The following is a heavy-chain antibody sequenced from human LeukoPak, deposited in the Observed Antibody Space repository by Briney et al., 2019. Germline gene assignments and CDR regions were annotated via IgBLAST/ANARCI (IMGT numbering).Heavy chain of an antibody. Sequence: GRSLRLSCAASGFTFDDYAMHWVRHAPGKGLEWVSGISWNSGSIGYADSVKGRSTISRDNAKNSLYLQMNSLGAEDTALYYCAKDESGYYYDSSGPFDYWGQGTLVTVSS. V-gene: IGHV3-9*01. CDR3: AKDESGYYYDSSGPFDY. J-gene: IGHJ4*02. CDR1: GFTFDDYA. D-gene: IGHD3-22*01. CDR2: ISWNSGSI.